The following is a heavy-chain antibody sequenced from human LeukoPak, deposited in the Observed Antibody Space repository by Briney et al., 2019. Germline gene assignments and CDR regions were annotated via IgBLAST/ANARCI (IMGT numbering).Heavy chain of an antibody. Sequence: PSETLSLTCTVSGGSISSYYWSWIRQPAGKGLEWIGRIYTSGSTNYNPSLKSRVAMSVDTSKNQFSLKLSSVTAADTAVYYCARVVRGVISSYYYYYMDVWGKGTTVTVSS. CDR2: IYTSGST. V-gene: IGHV4-4*07. D-gene: IGHD3-10*01. J-gene: IGHJ6*03. CDR1: GGSISSYY. CDR3: ARVVRGVISSYYYYYMDV.